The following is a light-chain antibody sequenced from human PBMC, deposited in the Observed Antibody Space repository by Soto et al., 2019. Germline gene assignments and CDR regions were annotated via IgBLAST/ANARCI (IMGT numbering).Light chain of an antibody. J-gene: IGKJ4*01. V-gene: IGKV1-33*01. CDR1: QDISNY. CDR2: DAS. CDR3: QQYDNLPLT. Sequence: QMTQSQSSLSASVGDRVTITCQASQDISNYLNWYQQKPGKAPKLLIYDASNLETGVPSRFSGSGSGTDFTFTISSLQPEDIATYYCQQYDNLPLTFGGGTKV.